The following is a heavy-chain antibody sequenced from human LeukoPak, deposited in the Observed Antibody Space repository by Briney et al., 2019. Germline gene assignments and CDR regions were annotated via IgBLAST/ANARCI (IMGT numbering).Heavy chain of an antibody. Sequence: GASVKVSCKASGYTFTGYYMHWVRQAPGQGLEWMGRTNPNSGGTNYAQKFQGRVTMTRDTSISTAFMELSRLRSDDTAVYYCARGTYYYDSSGYFDYWGQGTLVTVSS. V-gene: IGHV1-2*06. J-gene: IGHJ4*02. CDR1: GYTFTGYY. D-gene: IGHD3-22*01. CDR2: TNPNSGGT. CDR3: ARGTYYYDSSGYFDY.